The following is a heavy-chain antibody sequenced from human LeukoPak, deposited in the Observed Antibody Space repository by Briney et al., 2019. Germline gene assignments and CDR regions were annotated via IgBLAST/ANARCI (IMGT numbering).Heavy chain of an antibody. D-gene: IGHD3-3*02. CDR2: MNPNNGHA. CDR3: ARDILGHGHGLGWFDP. J-gene: IGHJ5*02. V-gene: IGHV1-8*01. Sequence: GASVKVSCKTSGYTFTSYDLYWVRQAIGQGLEFVGWMNPNNGHADSAQKFQGRVTITGDTLSNTFYMELRNLTSEDTAVYYCARDILGHGHGLGWFDPWGQGTLVTVSS. CDR1: GYTFTSYD.